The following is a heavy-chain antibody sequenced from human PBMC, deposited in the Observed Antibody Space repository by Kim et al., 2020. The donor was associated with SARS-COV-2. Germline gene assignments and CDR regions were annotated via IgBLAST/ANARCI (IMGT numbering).Heavy chain of an antibody. CDR2: INHRGST. Sequence: SETLSLTCAVYGASLNNFYWSWLRQSPGTGLEWIAEINHRGSTNYNPSLKSRVTISADTSKSQFSLKVNSVTVGETAVYYWARETSRGDDAVGNWGHGTMVTVSS. V-gene: IGHV4-34*01. CDR1: GASLNNFY. D-gene: IGHD3-10*01. J-gene: IGHJ3*02. CDR3: ARETSRGDDAVGN.